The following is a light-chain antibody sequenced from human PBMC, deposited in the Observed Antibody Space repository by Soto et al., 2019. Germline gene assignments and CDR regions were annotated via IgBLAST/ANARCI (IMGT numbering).Light chain of an antibody. Sequence: QSALTQPASVSGSPGQPITISCTGTSSDVGAYNYVSWYQQRLGKAPKLMIFKVSDRPLGVSNRFSGSKSGNTASLTISGLQAEDEADYYCSSYTSSNTLVFGGGTKLTVL. CDR3: SSYTSSNTLV. V-gene: IGLV2-14*01. CDR1: SSDVGAYNY. CDR2: KVS. J-gene: IGLJ2*01.